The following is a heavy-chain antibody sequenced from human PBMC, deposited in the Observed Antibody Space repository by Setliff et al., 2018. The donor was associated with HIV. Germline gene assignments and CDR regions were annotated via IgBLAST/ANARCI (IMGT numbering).Heavy chain of an antibody. CDR1: GGSISSGSYY. J-gene: IGHJ4*02. CDR3: VGDGVNIKWHRL. D-gene: IGHD3-10*01. CDR2: IHTSGST. Sequence: PSETLSLTCTVSGGSISSGSYYWSWIRQPAGKGLEWIGHIHTSGSTKYNPSLKSRVTISVDTSKKQFSLRLNSATAADTAVYYCVGDGVNIKWHRLWGQGTLVTVSS. V-gene: IGHV4-61*09.